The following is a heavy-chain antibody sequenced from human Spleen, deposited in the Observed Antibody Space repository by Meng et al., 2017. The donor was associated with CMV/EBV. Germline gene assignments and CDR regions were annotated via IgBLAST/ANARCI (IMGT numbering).Heavy chain of an antibody. Sequence: GESLKISCAASGFTFSSYGMHWVRQAPGKGLEWVAFIRYDGNNKYYADSVKGRFTISRDNSKNTLYLQMNSLRAEDTAVYYCARVSSGSYWGAFDIWGQGTMVTVSS. V-gene: IGHV3-30*02. CDR3: ARVSSGSYWGAFDI. CDR2: IRYDGNNK. CDR1: GFTFSSYG. J-gene: IGHJ3*02. D-gene: IGHD1-26*01.